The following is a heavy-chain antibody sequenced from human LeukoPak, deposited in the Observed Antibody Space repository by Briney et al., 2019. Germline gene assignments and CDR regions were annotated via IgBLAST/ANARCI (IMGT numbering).Heavy chain of an antibody. J-gene: IGHJ4*02. CDR1: GFTFSSYG. CDR3: AKSGDIVVVVAAPDY. CDR2: ISYDGSNK. D-gene: IGHD2-15*01. V-gene: IGHV3-30*18. Sequence: GRSLRPSCAASGFTFSSYGMHWVRQAPGKGLEWVAVISYDGSNKYYADSVKGRFTISRDNSKNTLYLQMNSLRAEDTAVYYCAKSGDIVVVVAAPDYWGQGTLVTVSS.